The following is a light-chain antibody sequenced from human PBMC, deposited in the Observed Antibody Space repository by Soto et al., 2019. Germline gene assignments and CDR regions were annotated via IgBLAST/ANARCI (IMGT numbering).Light chain of an antibody. CDR1: QSVSGY. Sequence: EIVLTQSPATLSLSPGERATLSCRASQSVSGYLAWYQHKAGQAPRLLIYDASYRATAVPARFSGSGSGTDFALTISSRGPEDFAVYYCQQRRSWFIFGGGNKVEIK. V-gene: IGKV3-11*01. CDR2: DAS. CDR3: QQRRSWFI. J-gene: IGKJ4*01.